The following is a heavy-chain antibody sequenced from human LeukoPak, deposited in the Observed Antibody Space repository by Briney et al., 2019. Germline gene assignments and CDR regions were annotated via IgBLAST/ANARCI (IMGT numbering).Heavy chain of an antibody. Sequence: SQTLSLTCAISGDSVSSNSAAWNWIRQSPSRGLEWLGRTYYGSEWYNDYAVSVKSRININPDTSKNQFSLQLNSVTPEDTAVYYCAQADGTGYFYFQHWGQGTLVTVSS. J-gene: IGHJ1*01. D-gene: IGHD3-22*01. V-gene: IGHV6-1*01. CDR2: TYYGSEWYN. CDR3: AQADGTGYFYFQH. CDR1: GDSVSSNSAA.